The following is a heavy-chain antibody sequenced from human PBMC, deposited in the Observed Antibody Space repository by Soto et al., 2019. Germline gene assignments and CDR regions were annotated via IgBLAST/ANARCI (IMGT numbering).Heavy chain of an antibody. CDR3: ARDQVGATFEV. D-gene: IGHD1-26*01. V-gene: IGHV4-34*01. J-gene: IGHJ4*02. CDR1: GGSFSGYY. Sequence: QVQLQQWGAGLLKPSETLSLTCAVYGGSFSGYYWSWIRQPPGKGLEWIGEINHSGSTNYNPSLKSRVTISIDTSKNQCSLKLSSVTAADTAVYYCARDQVGATFEVWGQGTLVTVSS. CDR2: INHSGST.